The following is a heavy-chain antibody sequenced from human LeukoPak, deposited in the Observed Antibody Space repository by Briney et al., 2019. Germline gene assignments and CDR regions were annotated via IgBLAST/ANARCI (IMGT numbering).Heavy chain of an antibody. V-gene: IGHV3-53*01. Sequence: GGSLRLSCAASGFTVSSNYMSWVRQAPGKGLEWVSVIYSGGSTYYADSVKGRFTISRDNAKNSLYLQMNSLRAEDTAVYYCARVHPVRGSSWTGDYWGQGTLVTVSS. CDR2: IYSGGST. D-gene: IGHD6-13*01. CDR1: GFTVSSNY. CDR3: ARVHPVRGSSWTGDY. J-gene: IGHJ4*02.